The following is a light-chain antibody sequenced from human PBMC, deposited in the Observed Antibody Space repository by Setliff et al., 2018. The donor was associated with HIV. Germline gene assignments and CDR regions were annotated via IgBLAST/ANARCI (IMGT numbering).Light chain of an antibody. J-gene: IGLJ1*01. CDR3: SSYTSSSTYV. CDR1: SSDVGAYNY. V-gene: IGLV2-14*01. Sequence: QSVLTQPASVSGPPGQSITISCTGTSSDVGAYNYVSWYQQHPGKAPKLMIYDVSKRPSGVSNRFSGSKSGNTASLTISGLQAEDEADYYCSSYTSSSTYVFGTGTKVTVL. CDR2: DVS.